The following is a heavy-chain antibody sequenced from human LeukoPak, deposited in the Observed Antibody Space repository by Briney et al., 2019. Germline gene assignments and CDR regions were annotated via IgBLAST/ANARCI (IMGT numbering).Heavy chain of an antibody. CDR2: IYYSGST. D-gene: IGHD5-18*01. CDR1: GGSISSGGYY. V-gene: IGHV4-31*03. CDR3: ARGSRGYSYG. J-gene: IGHJ4*02. Sequence: SETLSLTCTVSGGSISSGGYYWSWIRQHPGKGPEWIGYIYYSGSTYYNPSLKSRVTISVDTSNNQFSLKLSSVTAADTAVYYCARGSRGYSYGWGQGTLVTVSS.